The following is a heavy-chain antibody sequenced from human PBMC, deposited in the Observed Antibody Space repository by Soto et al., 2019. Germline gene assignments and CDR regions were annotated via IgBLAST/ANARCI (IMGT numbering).Heavy chain of an antibody. CDR1: GFTFSSYA. V-gene: IGHV3-23*01. J-gene: IGHJ6*02. CDR3: ASANSSSRFYYYYGMDV. D-gene: IGHD6-13*01. Sequence: GGSLRLSCAASGFTFSSYAMSWVRQAPGKGLEWVSAISGSGGSTYYADSVKGRFTISRDNSKNTLYLQMNSLRAEDTAVYYCASANSSSRFYYYYGMDVWGQGTTVTVSS. CDR2: ISGSGGST.